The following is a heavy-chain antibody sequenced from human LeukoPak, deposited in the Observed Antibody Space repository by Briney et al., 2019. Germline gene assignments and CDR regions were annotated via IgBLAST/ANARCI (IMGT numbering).Heavy chain of an antibody. D-gene: IGHD3-9*01. V-gene: IGHV3-64D*06. CDR3: VKEGPVLRYFDWLPVLDY. J-gene: IGHJ4*02. Sequence: GGSLRLSCSASGFTFSSYAMHWVRQAPGKGLEYVSAISSNGGSTYYADYVKGRFTISRDNSKNTLYLQMSSLRAEDTAVYYCVKEGPVLRYFDWLPVLDYWGQGTLVTVSS. CDR1: GFTFSSYA. CDR2: ISSNGGST.